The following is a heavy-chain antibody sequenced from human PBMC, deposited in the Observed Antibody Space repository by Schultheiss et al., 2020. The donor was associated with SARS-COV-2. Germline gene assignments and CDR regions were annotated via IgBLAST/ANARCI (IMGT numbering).Heavy chain of an antibody. CDR1: GFTFSSYA. J-gene: IGHJ4*02. Sequence: GESLKISCAASGFTFSSYAMHWVRQAPGKGLEWVAVIWYDGSNKYYADSVKGRFTISRDNAKNSLYLQMNSLSAEDTALYYCAKDTTTYYYGSGSYKDYWGQGTLVTVSS. D-gene: IGHD3-10*01. CDR2: IWYDGSNK. CDR3: AKDTTTYYYGSGSYKDY. V-gene: IGHV3-30*04.